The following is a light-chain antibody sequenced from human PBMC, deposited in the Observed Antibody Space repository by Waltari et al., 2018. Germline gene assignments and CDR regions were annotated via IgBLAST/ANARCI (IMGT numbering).Light chain of an antibody. CDR1: QSVLYSSNNKNY. CDR2: WAS. Sequence: DIVMTQSPDSLAVSLGERATINCKSSQSVLYSSNNKNYLAWYQQKPGQPPKLLIYWASTRESGVPDRLSGSGYGTDFTLTISSLQAGDVAVYYCHQYYNIPFTFGPGTKVDIK. CDR3: HQYYNIPFT. V-gene: IGKV4-1*01. J-gene: IGKJ3*01.